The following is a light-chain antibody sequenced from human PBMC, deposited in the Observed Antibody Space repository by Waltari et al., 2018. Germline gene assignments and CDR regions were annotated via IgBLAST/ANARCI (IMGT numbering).Light chain of an antibody. CDR1: SSNIGSNP. J-gene: IGLJ2*01. CDR2: SNT. V-gene: IGLV1-44*01. CDR3: AAWDDSLNGVV. Sequence: QSVLTQPPSASGTPGQRVTIPCSGSSSNIGSNPVNWYQQLPGTAPKLLIYSNTQRPSGVPDRFSGSKSGTSASLAISGLQSEDEADYYCAAWDDSLNGVVFGGGTKLTVL.